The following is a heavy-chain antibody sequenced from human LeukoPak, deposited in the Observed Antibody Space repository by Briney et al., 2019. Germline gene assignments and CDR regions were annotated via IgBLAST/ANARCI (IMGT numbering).Heavy chain of an antibody. V-gene: IGHV3-7*01. CDR2: IKQDGSQK. D-gene: IGHD4-11*01. CDR3: AIARKTKQTNSNYDY. CDR1: GFTFSSYW. J-gene: IGHJ4*02. Sequence: GGSLRLSCAASGFTFSSYWMSWVRQAPGKARASVANIKQDGSQKYYVDSVKGRFTISRDNAKNSLYLQMNSLRAEDKAVYYCAIARKTKQTNSNYDYWGQGTLVTVSS.